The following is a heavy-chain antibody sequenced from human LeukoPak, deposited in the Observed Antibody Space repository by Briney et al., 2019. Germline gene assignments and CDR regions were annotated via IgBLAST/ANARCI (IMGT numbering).Heavy chain of an antibody. CDR3: ASDMVRGVIWH. D-gene: IGHD3-10*01. J-gene: IGHJ4*02. V-gene: IGHV4-61*02. Sequence: QVQLQESGPGLVKPSQTLSLTCTVSGGSISSGSYYWSWIRQPAGKGLEWIGRIYTSGSTNYNPSLKSRVTISVDTSKNQFSLKLSSVTAADTAVYYCASDMVRGVIWHWGQGTLVTVSS. CDR1: GGSISSGSYY. CDR2: IYTSGST.